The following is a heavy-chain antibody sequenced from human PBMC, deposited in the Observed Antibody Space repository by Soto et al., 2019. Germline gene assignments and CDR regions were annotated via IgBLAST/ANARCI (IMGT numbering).Heavy chain of an antibody. Sequence: GASVKVSCKASGGTFSSYAISWVRQAPGQGLEWMGGIIPIFGTANHAQKFQGRVTITADRSTSTAYMELSSLRSEDTAVYYCARHSSSWYYYGMDVWGQGTTVTVSS. J-gene: IGHJ6*02. D-gene: IGHD6-13*01. CDR1: GGTFSSYA. V-gene: IGHV1-69*06. CDR3: ARHSSSWYYYGMDV. CDR2: IIPIFGTA.